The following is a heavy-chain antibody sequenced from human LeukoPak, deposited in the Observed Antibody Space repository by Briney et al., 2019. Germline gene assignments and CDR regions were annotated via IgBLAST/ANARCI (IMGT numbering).Heavy chain of an antibody. CDR1: GFTFSIYW. CDR2: IEEDGSEK. J-gene: IGHJ4*02. CDR3: ARDPLRRFDY. V-gene: IGHV3-7*01. D-gene: IGHD5/OR15-5a*01. Sequence: GGSLRLSCAASGFTFSIYWMTWVRQAPGKGLEWVANIEEDGSEKYYVDSVRGRFTISKDNANNSLYLQMNSLRAEDTAVYYCARDPLRRFDYWGQGTLVTVSS.